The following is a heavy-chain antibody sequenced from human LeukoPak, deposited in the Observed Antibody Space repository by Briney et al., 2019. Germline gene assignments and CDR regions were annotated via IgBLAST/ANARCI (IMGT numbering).Heavy chain of an antibody. J-gene: IGHJ6*02. V-gene: IGHV3-7*01. CDR2: IMHDGREK. D-gene: IGHD4-23*01. Sequence: GSLRLSCAASGFTFISYWTSWVRQAPGKGLEWVANIMHDGREKYYVDPVKGQFTISRDNAKNSLYLQMNSLRAEDTAVYYCARASGRVTPPYYYYYGMDVWGQGTTVTVSS. CDR1: GFTFISYW. CDR3: ARASGRVTPPYYYYYGMDV.